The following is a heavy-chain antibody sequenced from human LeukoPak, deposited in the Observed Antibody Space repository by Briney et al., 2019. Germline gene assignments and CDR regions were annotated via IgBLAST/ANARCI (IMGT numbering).Heavy chain of an antibody. V-gene: IGHV3-48*01. CDR1: GFTFSSYS. CDR3: ARGKSSSWYFHY. J-gene: IGHJ4*02. Sequence: GGSLRLSCAASGFTFSSYSMNWVRQAPGKGLEWVSYISSSSSTIYCAGSVKGRFTISRDNAKNSLYLQMNSLRAEDTAVYYCARGKSSSWYFHYWGQGTLVTVSS. CDR2: ISSSSSTI. D-gene: IGHD6-13*01.